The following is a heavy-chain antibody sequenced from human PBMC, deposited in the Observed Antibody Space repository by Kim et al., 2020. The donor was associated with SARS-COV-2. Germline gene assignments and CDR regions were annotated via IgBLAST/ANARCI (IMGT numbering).Heavy chain of an antibody. Sequence: GGSLRLSCAASGFTFSSYSMNWVRQAPGKGLEWVSSISSSSSYIYYADSVKGRFTISRDNAKNSLYLQMNSLRAEDTAVYYCARAGDYDFWSGYRPFDYWGQGTLVTVSS. CDR3: ARAGDYDFWSGYRPFDY. V-gene: IGHV3-21*01. CDR2: ISSSSSYI. J-gene: IGHJ4*02. CDR1: GFTFSSYS. D-gene: IGHD3-3*01.